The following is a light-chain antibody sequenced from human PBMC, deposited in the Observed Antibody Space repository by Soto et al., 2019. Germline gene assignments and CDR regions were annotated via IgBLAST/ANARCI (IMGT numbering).Light chain of an antibody. CDR3: ATWDDSLNGPV. J-gene: IGLJ7*01. CDR1: RSNIGSHP. V-gene: IGLV1-44*01. CDR2: NKI. Sequence: QSVLTQPPSASGTPGQRVTVSCSGTRSNIGSHPVHWYQQLPGTDPKLLIFNKILRPLGVPDGFSGSKCGTSASLAISGLLSEDEADYYCATWDDSLNGPVFGGGTQLTVL.